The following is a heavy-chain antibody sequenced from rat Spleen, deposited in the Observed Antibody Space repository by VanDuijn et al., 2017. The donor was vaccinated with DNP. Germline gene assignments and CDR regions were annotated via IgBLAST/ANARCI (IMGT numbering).Heavy chain of an antibody. CDR2: ITKTGDST. J-gene: IGHJ2*01. V-gene: IGHV5-31*01. CDR3: TRENWVPDY. D-gene: IGHD5-1*01. CDR1: GFIFSNYW. Sequence: EVQLVESGGGPVQPGRSLKLSCVASGFIFSNYWMTWIRQAPGKGLEWVASITKTGDSTYYSDSVKGRFSISRDDAKTTLYLQMNSLRSEDTATYYCTRENWVPDYWGQGVMVTVSS.